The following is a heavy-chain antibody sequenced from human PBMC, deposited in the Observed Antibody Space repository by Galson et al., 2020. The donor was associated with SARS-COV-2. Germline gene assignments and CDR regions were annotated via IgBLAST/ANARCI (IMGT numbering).Heavy chain of an antibody. V-gene: IGHV4-30-2*01. Sequence: SETLSLTCAVSGTSISSGSYSWNWIRQPPGKGLEWIGYISHSGGTYYNPSLKSRVTISGDRSKNQFSLRLSSVTAADTAVYYCARLHYGGYAPGAFDSWGPGARVTV. CDR2: ISHSGGT. J-gene: IGHJ3*02. CDR1: GTSISSGSYS. D-gene: IGHD4-17*01. CDR3: ARLHYGGYAPGAFDS.